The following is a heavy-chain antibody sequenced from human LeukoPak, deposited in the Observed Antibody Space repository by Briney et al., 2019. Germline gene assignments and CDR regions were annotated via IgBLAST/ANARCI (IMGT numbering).Heavy chain of an antibody. CDR3: ASCGGGDCYYAFDI. J-gene: IGHJ3*02. V-gene: IGHV4-31*03. CDR1: GGSISSGGYY. CDR2: IYYSGST. D-gene: IGHD2-21*02. Sequence: SETLSLTCTVSGGSISSGGYYWSWIRQHPGQGLEWIGYIYYSGSTYYNPSLKSRVTISVDTSKNQFSLKLSSVTAADTAVYYCASCGGGDCYYAFDIWGQGTMVTVSS.